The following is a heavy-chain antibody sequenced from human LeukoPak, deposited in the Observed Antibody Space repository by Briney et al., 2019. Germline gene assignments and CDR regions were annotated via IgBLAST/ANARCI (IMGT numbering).Heavy chain of an antibody. D-gene: IGHD3-3*01. CDR1: GGSISSSGNY. CDR3: ARADNFGMANY. Sequence: SETLSLTCTVSGGSISSSGNYWVWIRQPPGKGLEWIGSIYYSGSTYYNPSLMSRVTISIETFKNQFSLKLSSVTATDTAVYYCARADNFGMANYWGQGTLVTVSS. CDR2: IYYSGST. V-gene: IGHV4-39*01. J-gene: IGHJ4*02.